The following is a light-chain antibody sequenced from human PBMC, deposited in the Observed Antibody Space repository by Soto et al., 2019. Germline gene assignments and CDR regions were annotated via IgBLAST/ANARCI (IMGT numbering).Light chain of an antibody. CDR3: MQALEPPLT. V-gene: IGKV2-28*01. Sequence: DIVMTQSPLSLPVTPGESASISCRSSRSLLNSNGYNCLDWYLQKPGQSPQLLIHQGFSRASGVPDRFSGSASGPDFTLKISRVEAEDVGVYYCMQALEPPLTFGGGTKVEIK. CDR2: QGF. CDR1: RSLLNSNGYNC. J-gene: IGKJ4*01.